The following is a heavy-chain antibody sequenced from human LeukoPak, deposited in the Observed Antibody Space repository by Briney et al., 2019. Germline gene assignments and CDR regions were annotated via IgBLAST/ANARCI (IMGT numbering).Heavy chain of an antibody. CDR3: ARGDYYDSGYFDL. CDR1: GYTFTSYG. D-gene: IGHD3-22*01. CDR2: ISAYNGNT. Sequence: ASVKVSCKASGYTFTSYGISWVRQAPGQGLEWMGWISAYNGNTNYAQKLQGRVTMTRNTSISTAYMELSSLRSEDTAVYYCARGDYYDSGYFDLWGRGTLVTVSS. J-gene: IGHJ2*01. V-gene: IGHV1-18*01.